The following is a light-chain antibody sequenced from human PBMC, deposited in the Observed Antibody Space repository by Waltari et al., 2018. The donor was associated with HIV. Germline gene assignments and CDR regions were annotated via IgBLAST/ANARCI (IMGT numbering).Light chain of an antibody. Sequence: DIVTTQSPASLSLSLGERATINCKSSQSVLVRSTKRAYNYIAWYQHKPGQPPKLLCYWGSTREAGVPDRCSASGSGTDVTLTISCLQAEDVAVYYCHQYYVPPLTCGPGTRGDLK. V-gene: IGKV4-1*01. CDR1: QSVLVRSTKRAYNY. CDR2: WGS. CDR3: HQYYVPPLT. J-gene: IGKJ3*01.